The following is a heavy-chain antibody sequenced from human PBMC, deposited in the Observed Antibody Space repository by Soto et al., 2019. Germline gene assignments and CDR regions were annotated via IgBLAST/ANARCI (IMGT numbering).Heavy chain of an antibody. CDR2: ISPNSGGT. Sequence: GASVKVSCKASGYTFTGYYMHWVRQAPGQGLEWMGWISPNSGGTNYAQKFQGWVTMNRDTSISTAFMELSRLRSDDTAVYYCARDVAVAGTYSSYYYYGMDVWGQGTMVTVSS. D-gene: IGHD6-19*01. CDR1: GYTFTGYY. CDR3: ARDVAVAGTYSSYYYYGMDV. V-gene: IGHV1-2*04. J-gene: IGHJ6*02.